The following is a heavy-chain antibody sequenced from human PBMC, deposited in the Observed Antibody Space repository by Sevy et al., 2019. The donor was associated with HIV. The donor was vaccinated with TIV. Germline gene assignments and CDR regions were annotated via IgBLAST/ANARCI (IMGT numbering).Heavy chain of an antibody. J-gene: IGHJ4*02. CDR1: GDSITSSSYY. D-gene: IGHD6-13*01. V-gene: IGHV4-39*02. CDR2: IYYRGNT. CDR3: ARRAYGSSHYFDY. Sequence: SETLSLTCSVSGDSITSSSYYRGWIRQPPGKGLEWIGIIYYRGNTYYNPSLKSRVTIFVDTSKNHFSLKLTSVTAADTAFYYCARRAYGSSHYFDYWDQGTLVTVSS.